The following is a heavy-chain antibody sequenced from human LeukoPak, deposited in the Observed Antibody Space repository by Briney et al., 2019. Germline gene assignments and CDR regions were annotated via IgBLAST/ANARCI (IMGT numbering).Heavy chain of an antibody. CDR2: IYYSGST. CDR1: GYSISSGYY. D-gene: IGHD1-26*01. J-gene: IGHJ4*02. Sequence: MPSETLSLTCIVSGYSISSGYYWGWIRQPPGKGLEWIGNIYYSGSTYYNESLESRVTISIDTSKNQFSLKLNSVTAADTAMYYCAKSGGYGLIDYWGQGTLVTVSS. CDR3: AKSGGYGLIDY. V-gene: IGHV4-38-2*02.